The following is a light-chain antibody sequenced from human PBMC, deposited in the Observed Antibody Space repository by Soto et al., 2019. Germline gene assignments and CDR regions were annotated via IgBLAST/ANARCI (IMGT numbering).Light chain of an antibody. J-gene: IGKJ4*01. CDR1: QSLLQSNGYNC. CDR2: LGS. V-gene: IGKV2-28*01. Sequence: EIVMTPSPLSLPVTPGEPASISCRSSQSLLQSNGYNCLDWYLQKPGQSPQLLIYLGSNRASGVTDRFRGSGSCTDFTLNISRVEAEDVGVYYCMQALQSPLTFGGGTKVEIK. CDR3: MQALQSPLT.